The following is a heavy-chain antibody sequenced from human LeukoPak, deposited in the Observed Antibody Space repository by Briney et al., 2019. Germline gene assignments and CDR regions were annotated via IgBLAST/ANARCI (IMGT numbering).Heavy chain of an antibody. Sequence: ASVKVSCKASGYTFTSYGISWVRQAPGQGLEWMGWISAYNGNTNYAQKLQGRVTMTTDTSTSTAYMELRSLRSDDTAVYYCARDTIVVVTKGPFDIWGQGTMVTVSS. CDR3: ARDTIVVVTKGPFDI. D-gene: IGHD3-22*01. V-gene: IGHV1-18*01. J-gene: IGHJ3*02. CDR2: ISAYNGNT. CDR1: GYTFTSYG.